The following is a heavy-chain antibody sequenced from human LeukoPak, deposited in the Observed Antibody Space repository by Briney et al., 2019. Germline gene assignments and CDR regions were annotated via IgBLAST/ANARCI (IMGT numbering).Heavy chain of an antibody. V-gene: IGHV4-61*02. CDR3: VTVAGFLFDY. CDR2: IYTSGST. J-gene: IGHJ4*02. D-gene: IGHD6-19*01. Sequence: SETLSLTCTVSGGSISSGSYYWSWIRQPAGKGLEWIGRIYTSGSTNYNPSLRSRVTISVDTSKNQFSLKLSSVTAADTAVYYCVTVAGFLFDYWGQGTLVTVSS. CDR1: GGSISSGSYY.